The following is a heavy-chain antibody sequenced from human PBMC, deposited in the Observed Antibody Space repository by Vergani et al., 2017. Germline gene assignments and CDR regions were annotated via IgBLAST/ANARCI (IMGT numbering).Heavy chain of an antibody. CDR3: ASSVVTPRKVFDY. CDR2: IYSGGST. J-gene: IGHJ4*02. Sequence: EVQLVESGGGLIQPGGSLRLSCAASGFTVSSNYMSWVRQAPGKGLEWVSVIYSGGSTYYAASVKGRFTISRDNSKNTLYLQMNSLRPEDTAVYYCASSVVTPRKVFDYWGQGTLVTVSS. D-gene: IGHD4-23*01. V-gene: IGHV3-53*01. CDR1: GFTVSSNY.